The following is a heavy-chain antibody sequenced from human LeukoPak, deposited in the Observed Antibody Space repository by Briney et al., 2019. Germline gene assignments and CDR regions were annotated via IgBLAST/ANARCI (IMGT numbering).Heavy chain of an antibody. V-gene: IGHV4-34*01. J-gene: IGHJ5*02. CDR2: INHSGST. CDR3: ARSVVPAALNWFDP. CDR1: GGSFSGYY. Sequence: SETLSLTCAVYGGSFSGYYWSWIRQPPGKGLEWIGEINHSGSTNYNPSLKSRVTLSVDTSKNQFSLKLSSVTAADTAVYYCARSVVPAALNWFDPWGQGTLVTVSS. D-gene: IGHD2-2*01.